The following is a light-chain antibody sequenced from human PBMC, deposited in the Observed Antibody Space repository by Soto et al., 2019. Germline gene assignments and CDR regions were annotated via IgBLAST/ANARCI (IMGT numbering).Light chain of an antibody. CDR3: QTWGTGSVV. CDR1: SGHSSYA. J-gene: IGLJ2*01. V-gene: IGLV4-69*01. Sequence: QSVPTQSPSASASLGASVKFTCTLSSGHSSYAIAWHQQQPEKGPRYLMKLNSDGSHSKGDGIPDRFSGSSSGAERYLTISSLQSEDEADYYCQTWGTGSVVFGGGTKLTVL. CDR2: LNSDGSH.